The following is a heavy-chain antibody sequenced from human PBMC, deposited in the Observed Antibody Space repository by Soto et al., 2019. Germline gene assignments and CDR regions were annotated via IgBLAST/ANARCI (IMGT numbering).Heavy chain of an antibody. CDR1: GGTFSSYA. D-gene: IGHD6-19*01. CDR3: ARGEIAVAGTRLGAFDY. CDR2: IIPIFGTA. V-gene: IGHV1-69*13. J-gene: IGHJ4*02. Sequence: SVKVSCKASGGTFSSYAISWVRQAPGQGLEWMGGIIPIFGTANYAQKFQGRVTITADESTSTAYMELSSLRSEDTAVYYCARGEIAVAGTRLGAFDYWGQGTLVTVSS.